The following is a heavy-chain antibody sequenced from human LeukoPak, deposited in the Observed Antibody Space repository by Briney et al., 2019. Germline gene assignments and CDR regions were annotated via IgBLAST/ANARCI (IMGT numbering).Heavy chain of an antibody. D-gene: IGHD6-6*01. J-gene: IGHJ3*02. Sequence: GGSLRLSCAASGFTFSSYSMNWVRQAPGKGLEWVSYISSSSSTIYYADSVKGRFTISRDNAKNSLYLQMNSLRAEDTAVYYCARVSLSIAARPGRGAFDIWGQGTMVTVSS. CDR1: GFTFSSYS. CDR3: ARVSLSIAARPGRGAFDI. CDR2: ISSSSSTI. V-gene: IGHV3-48*01.